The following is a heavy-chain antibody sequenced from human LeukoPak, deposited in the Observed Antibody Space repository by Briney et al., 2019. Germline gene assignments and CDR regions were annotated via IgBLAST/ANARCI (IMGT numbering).Heavy chain of an antibody. Sequence: PGGSLRLSCAASGFTFSSYAMHWVRQAPGKGLEWVAVISYDGSNKYYADSVKGRFAISRDNSKNTLYLQMNSLRAEDTAVYYCAKSYCGSTSCYHYFDYLGQGTLVTVSS. D-gene: IGHD2-2*01. CDR1: GFTFSSYA. V-gene: IGHV3-30-3*02. J-gene: IGHJ4*02. CDR2: ISYDGSNK. CDR3: AKSYCGSTSCYHYFDY.